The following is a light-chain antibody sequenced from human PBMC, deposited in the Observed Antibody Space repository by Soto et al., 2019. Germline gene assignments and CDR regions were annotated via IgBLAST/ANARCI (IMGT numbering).Light chain of an antibody. CDR2: EVS. CDR1: SSDVGHYNY. J-gene: IGLJ3*02. CDR3: SSYATSNPCV. Sequence: QSVLTQPASVSGSPGQSITISCTGTSSDVGHYNYVSWYQQHPGKAPKIIIYEVSNRPSGVSSRFSGSKSGNTASLTISGLQTEDEADYYCSSYATSNPCVFGGGTKVTVL. V-gene: IGLV2-14*01.